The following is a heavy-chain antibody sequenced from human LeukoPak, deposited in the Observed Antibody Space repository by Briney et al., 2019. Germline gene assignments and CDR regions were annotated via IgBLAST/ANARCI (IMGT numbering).Heavy chain of an antibody. CDR3: ARQGDSTTY. CDR1: GGSISSSSYY. V-gene: IGHV4-39*01. J-gene: IGHJ4*02. Sequence: SETLSLTCTVSGGSISSSSYYWGWIRQPPGKGLEWIGSIYYSGSTYYNPSLKSRVTISVDTSKNQFSLKLSSVTAADTAVYYCARQGDSTTYWGQGTLVTVSP. CDR2: IYYSGST. D-gene: IGHD2/OR15-2a*01.